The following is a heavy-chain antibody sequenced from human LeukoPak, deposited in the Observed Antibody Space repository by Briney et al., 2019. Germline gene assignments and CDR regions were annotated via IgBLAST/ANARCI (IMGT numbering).Heavy chain of an antibody. J-gene: IGHJ4*02. CDR3: AKRGVVIRVILVGFHKEAYYFDS. D-gene: IGHD3-22*01. CDR2: ISGSGGRT. V-gene: IGHV3-23*01. Sequence: GGSLRLSCAVSGITLSNYGMSWVRQAPGKGLEWVGGISGSGGRTNYADAVKGRITISRDNAKNTLFLQMNSLRVEDTAVYFCAKRGVVIRVILVGFHKEAYYFDSWGQGALVTVSS. CDR1: GITLSNYG.